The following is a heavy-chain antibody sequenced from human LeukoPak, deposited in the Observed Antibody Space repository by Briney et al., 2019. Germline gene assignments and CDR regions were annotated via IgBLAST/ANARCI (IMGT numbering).Heavy chain of an antibody. D-gene: IGHD4-17*01. Sequence: GGSLRLSCAASGFTFISYGMSWVRQAPGKGLEWVSSISGSGLSIYYEDSVKGRFTISRDNAKKSLYLQMNSLRAEDTAVYYCAKGDYGDSIDAFDIWGQGTMVTVSP. V-gene: IGHV3-23*01. CDR2: ISGSGLSI. CDR3: AKGDYGDSIDAFDI. J-gene: IGHJ3*02. CDR1: GFTFISYG.